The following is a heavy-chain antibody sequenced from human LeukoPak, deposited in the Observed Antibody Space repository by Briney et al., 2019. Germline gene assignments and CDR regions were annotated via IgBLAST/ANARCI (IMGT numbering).Heavy chain of an antibody. CDR1: GFTFSSYA. Sequence: GGSLRLSCAASGFTFSSYAMSWVRQAPGKGLEWVSAISGSGGSTYYADSVKGRFTISRDNSKNTLYLQMSSLRAEDTAVYYCAKGGSSPITYYFDYWGQGTLVTVSS. CDR2: ISGSGGST. J-gene: IGHJ4*02. D-gene: IGHD6-13*01. CDR3: AKGGSSPITYYFDY. V-gene: IGHV3-23*01.